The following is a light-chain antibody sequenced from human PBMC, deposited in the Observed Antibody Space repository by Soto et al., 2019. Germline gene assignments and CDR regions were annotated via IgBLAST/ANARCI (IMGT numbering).Light chain of an antibody. CDR3: QYYNDYCWT. V-gene: IGKV1-5*03. CDR1: QTISSW. Sequence: DIQLTQSPSTLSASVGDRVTITCRASQTISSWLAWYQQKPGKAPNLLIYETSNLESGVPSRFSGSGSGTEFPRTISILQPDDFATYYCQYYNDYCWTFGQGTKVEIK. J-gene: IGKJ1*01. CDR2: ETS.